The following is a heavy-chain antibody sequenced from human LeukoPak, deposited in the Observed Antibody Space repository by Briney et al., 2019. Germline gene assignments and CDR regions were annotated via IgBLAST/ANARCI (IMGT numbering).Heavy chain of an antibody. CDR2: IYSGGNT. Sequence: GGSLRLSCAASGFTVSSNYMSWVRQAPGKGLEWVSVIYSGGNTYYADSVKGRFTISRDNSKNTLYLQMNSLRAEDTAVYYCARNRGYGYGNPPDAWGQGTLVTVSS. J-gene: IGHJ5*02. D-gene: IGHD5-18*01. CDR1: GFTVSSNY. V-gene: IGHV3-53*01. CDR3: ARNRGYGYGNPPDA.